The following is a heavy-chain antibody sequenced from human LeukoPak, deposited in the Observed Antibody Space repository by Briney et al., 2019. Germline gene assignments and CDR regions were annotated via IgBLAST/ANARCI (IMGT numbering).Heavy chain of an antibody. CDR2: ISWNSGSI. D-gene: IGHD2-15*01. Sequence: GGSLRLSCAVSGLTFSTYWMHWVRQAPGKGLEWVSGISWNSGSIGYADSVKGRFTISRDNAKNSLYLQMNSLRAEDMALYYCAKDGGGGRYCSGGSCYYFDYWGQGTLVTVSS. V-gene: IGHV3-9*03. CDR1: GLTFSTYW. CDR3: AKDGGGGRYCSGGSCYYFDY. J-gene: IGHJ4*02.